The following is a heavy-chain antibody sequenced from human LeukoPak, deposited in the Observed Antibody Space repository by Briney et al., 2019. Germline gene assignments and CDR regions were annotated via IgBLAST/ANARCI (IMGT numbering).Heavy chain of an antibody. V-gene: IGHV3-11*01. CDR3: ARDRPSGYYYAYGMDV. CDR2: ISNRGDTI. Sequence: GGSLRLSCAVSGFTFSDYYMSWIRQAPGKGLEWLSYISNRGDTIYYADSVSGQFTIYRDNAKNSLYLQMNSLRAEDTAVYYCARDRPSGYYYAYGMDVWGQGTTVTVSS. J-gene: IGHJ6*02. CDR1: GFTFSDYY.